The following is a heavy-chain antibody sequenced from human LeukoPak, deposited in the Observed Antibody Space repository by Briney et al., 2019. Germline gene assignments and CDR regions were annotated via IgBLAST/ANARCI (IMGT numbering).Heavy chain of an antibody. CDR3: ARGRMKWFDP. CDR2: INHSGST. D-gene: IGHD1-14*01. Sequence: SETLSLTCAVYGGSFSGYYWSWIRQPPGKGLEWIGEINHSGSTNYNPSLKGRVTISVDTSKNQFSLKLSSVTAADTAVYYCARGRMKWFDPWGQGTLVTVSS. V-gene: IGHV4-34*01. J-gene: IGHJ5*02. CDR1: GGSFSGYY.